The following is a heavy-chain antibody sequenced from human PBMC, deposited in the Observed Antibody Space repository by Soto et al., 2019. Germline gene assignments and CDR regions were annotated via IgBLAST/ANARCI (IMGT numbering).Heavy chain of an antibody. J-gene: IGHJ4*02. V-gene: IGHV3-53*04. Sequence: GGSLRLSCAASGFTVSSNYMSWVRQAPGKGLEWVSVIYSGGSTYCADSVKGRFTISRHNSKNTLYLQMNSLRAEDTAVYYCALGGFWSGYYYFDYWGQGTLVTVSS. CDR1: GFTVSSNY. D-gene: IGHD3-3*01. CDR2: IYSGGST. CDR3: ALGGFWSGYYYFDY.